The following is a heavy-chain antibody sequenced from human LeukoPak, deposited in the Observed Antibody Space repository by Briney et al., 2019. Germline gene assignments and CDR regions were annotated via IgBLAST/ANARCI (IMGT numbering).Heavy chain of an antibody. CDR1: GFTFSSYG. CDR3: AKEGGIGGYYYGMDV. D-gene: IGHD3-16*01. CDR2: ISYDGTNK. V-gene: IGHV3-30*18. Sequence: QPGGSLRLSCAASGFTFSSYGMPWARQAPAKGLEWGAVISYDGTNKYYADSVKGRFTISRDNPKNTVYLQMNSLRAEDTAVYYCAKEGGIGGYYYGMDVWGKGTTVTVSS. J-gene: IGHJ6*04.